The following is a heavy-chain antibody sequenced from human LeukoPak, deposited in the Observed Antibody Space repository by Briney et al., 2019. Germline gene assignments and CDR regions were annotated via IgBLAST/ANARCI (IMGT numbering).Heavy chain of an antibody. Sequence: GRSLTLSCTASGFTIGGYAMSWFRQAPGKGLEWVGFIRSNACSGTTEYAAAVKGRFTISRDDSKSSDYLQMNSMKPEDTAVYYCTRDRDSSSWYRGAKFGFDYWGQGTLVTVSS. CDR2: IRSNACSGTT. CDR1: GFTIGGYA. D-gene: IGHD6-13*01. J-gene: IGHJ4*02. V-gene: IGHV3-49*03. CDR3: TRDRDSSSWYRGAKFGFDY.